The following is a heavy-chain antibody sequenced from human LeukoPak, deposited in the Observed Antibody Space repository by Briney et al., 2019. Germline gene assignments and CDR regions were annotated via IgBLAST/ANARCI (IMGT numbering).Heavy chain of an antibody. CDR1: GGSISSGDYD. CDR2: IYYSGST. V-gene: IGHV4-30-4*08. J-gene: IGHJ3*02. CDR3: ARFGSDYDFWSGSPNNAFDI. Sequence: PSQTLSLTCTVSGGSISSGDYDSSWIRQPPGKGLEWIGYIYYSGSTYYNPSLKSRVTISVDTSKNQFSLKLSSVTAADTAVYYCARFGSDYDFWSGSPNNAFDIWGQGTMVTVSS. D-gene: IGHD3-3*01.